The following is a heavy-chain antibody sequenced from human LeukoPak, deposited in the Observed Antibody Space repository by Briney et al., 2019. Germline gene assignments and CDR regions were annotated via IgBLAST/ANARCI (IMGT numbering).Heavy chain of an antibody. Sequence: SETLSLTCTVSGGSISSGSYYWSWIRQPAGKGLEWIGRIYTSGSTNYNPSLKSRVTISVDTSKNQFSLKLSSVTAADTAVYYCARDAVDPINSSGFYAFDIWGQGTMVTVSS. J-gene: IGHJ3*02. CDR1: GGSISSGSYY. D-gene: IGHD3-22*01. V-gene: IGHV4-61*02. CDR2: IYTSGST. CDR3: ARDAVDPINSSGFYAFDI.